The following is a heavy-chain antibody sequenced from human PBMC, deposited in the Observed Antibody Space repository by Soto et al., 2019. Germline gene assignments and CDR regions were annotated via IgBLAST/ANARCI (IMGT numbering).Heavy chain of an antibody. CDR2: INPKRGNT. D-gene: IGHD5-18*01. CDR3: ASFVDTDIGDYYYGMDV. J-gene: IGHJ6*02. Sequence: XSVKVSCKASGCTFTSYDINLVRQATGQGLECMGWINPKRGNTGYSQKFQVRVTMTRNTSISTAYMELSSLRSEDTAVYYCASFVDTDIGDYYYGMDVWGQGTTVTVSS. V-gene: IGHV1-8*01. CDR1: GCTFTSYD.